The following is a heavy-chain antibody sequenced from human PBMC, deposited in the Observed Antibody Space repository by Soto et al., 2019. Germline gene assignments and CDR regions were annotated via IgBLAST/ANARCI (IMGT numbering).Heavy chain of an antibody. J-gene: IGHJ3*02. CDR1: GFTFSAYY. V-gene: IGHV3-11*01. Sequence: QVQLVESGGGLVKPGGSLRLSCAASGFTFSAYYMSWMRQAPGKGLEWVSYISSISSTLYYADSVKVRFTISRYNAKNTVYQQINSLRAKDTAVYDCARRNAFDILGQGTVVTVS. CDR3: ARRNAFDI. CDR2: ISSISSTL.